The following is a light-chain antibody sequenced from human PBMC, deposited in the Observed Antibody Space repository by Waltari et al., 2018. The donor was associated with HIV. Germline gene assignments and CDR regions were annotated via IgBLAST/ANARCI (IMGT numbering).Light chain of an antibody. CDR1: ALPEKP. V-gene: IGLV3-10*01. CDR2: DDN. J-gene: IGLJ1*01. Sequence: YELTQPPSVSVSPGQTAAITCSGDALPEKPVYWVRQKSGQAPVLLIFDDNRRPSAISDKFSGSKSGTVATLTISGAQGQDEADYDCYSTGNGDTHKGVFGSGTCVTVL. CDR3: YSTGNGDTHKGV.